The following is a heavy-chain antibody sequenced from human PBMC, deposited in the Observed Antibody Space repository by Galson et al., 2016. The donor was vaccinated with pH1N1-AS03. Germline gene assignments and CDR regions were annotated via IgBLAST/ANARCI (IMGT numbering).Heavy chain of an antibody. V-gene: IGHV1-2*04. CDR2: INTDSGVT. CDR3: ARDPRGPCTSATCPTTYYFGMDV. CDR1: GYIFTGFY. Sequence: SVKVSCKASGYIFTGFYVHWVRQAPGQGLEWMGWINTDSGVTNYAQKFEAWVTVTRDTSVSTAHMELYGLKSDDTAVYYCARDPRGPCTSATCPTTYYFGMDVWGQGTTVIVSS. J-gene: IGHJ6*02. D-gene: IGHD2-2*01.